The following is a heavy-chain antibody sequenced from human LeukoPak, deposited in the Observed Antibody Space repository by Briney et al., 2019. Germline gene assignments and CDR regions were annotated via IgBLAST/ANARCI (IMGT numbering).Heavy chain of an antibody. J-gene: IGHJ4*02. CDR3: ARGNYYDSRGFSVTEH. CDR1: GFTFSYYV. V-gene: IGHV3-30*04. Sequence: GGSLRLSCATSGFTFSYYVFHWVRQAPGKGLDWVAAISRDGTAYYADSVKGRFTVSRDTSEDRVFLQMVSLGLEDTAVYYCARGNYYDSRGFSVTEHWGQGILVTVSS. CDR2: ISRDGTA. D-gene: IGHD3-22*01.